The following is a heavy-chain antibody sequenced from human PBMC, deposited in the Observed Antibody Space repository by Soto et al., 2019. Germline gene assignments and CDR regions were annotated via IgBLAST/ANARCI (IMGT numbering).Heavy chain of an antibody. J-gene: IGHJ5*02. D-gene: IGHD3-10*01. CDR2: IHYSGST. CDR3: ARYASGSYPRFDP. CDR1: GGSISSYY. Sequence: QVQLQESGPGLVKPSETLSLTCTVSGGSISSYYWSWIRQPPGEGLEWIGYIHYSGSTNYNPSLKIRVPLSVDTSKHQFPLKLTSVPAADTAVYYCARYASGSYPRFDPWGQGTLVTVSS. V-gene: IGHV4-59*01.